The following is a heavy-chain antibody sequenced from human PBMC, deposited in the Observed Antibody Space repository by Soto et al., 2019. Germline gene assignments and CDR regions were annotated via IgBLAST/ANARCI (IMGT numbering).Heavy chain of an antibody. V-gene: IGHV4-31*03. Sequence: SETLSLTCTVPGDSISNSFYYWSWIRQVPGKGPEWIGYIHYSGTTHYNPSLKSRLTISLDTSKNQFSLRLGSVTAADTAVYFCARDRSHYVWAISRTYGMDVWGQGTTVTVSS. CDR1: GDSISNSFYY. CDR3: ARDRSHYVWAISRTYGMDV. CDR2: IHYSGTT. J-gene: IGHJ6*02. D-gene: IGHD3-16*02.